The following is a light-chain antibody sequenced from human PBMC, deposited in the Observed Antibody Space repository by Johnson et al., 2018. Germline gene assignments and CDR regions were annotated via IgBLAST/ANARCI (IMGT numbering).Light chain of an antibody. CDR3: GTWDSSLSAGNV. Sequence: QSVLTQPPSVSAAPGQKVTISCSGSSSNIGNNYVSWYQQLPGTAPKLLIYENNKRPSGIPDRFSGSKSGTSATLGITGLQNGDEADYDCGTWDSSLSAGNVIGTGTKVAVL. J-gene: IGLJ1*01. CDR2: ENN. CDR1: SSNIGNNY. V-gene: IGLV1-51*02.